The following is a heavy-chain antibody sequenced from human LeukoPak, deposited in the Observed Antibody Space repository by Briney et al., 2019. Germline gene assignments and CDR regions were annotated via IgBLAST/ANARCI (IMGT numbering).Heavy chain of an antibody. CDR1: GGSISTYY. J-gene: IGHJ4*02. D-gene: IGHD4-11*01. Sequence: SETLSLTCTVSGGSISTYYWSWIRQPPGKGLEWIGYIFYSGSTNYNPSLKSRVTMSEDTSKKQFSLKLSSVTAADTAVYYCANPPTVTSFDYWGQGTLVTVSS. CDR3: ANPPTVTSFDY. V-gene: IGHV4-59*12. CDR2: IFYSGST.